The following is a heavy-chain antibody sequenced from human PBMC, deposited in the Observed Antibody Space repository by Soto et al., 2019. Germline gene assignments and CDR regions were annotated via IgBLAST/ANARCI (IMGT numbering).Heavy chain of an antibody. CDR2: ISSGGSAI. Sequence: QVQLVESGGGLVKPGGSLRLSCAASGFTFSDHYMSWIRQAPGTGLEWISYISSGGSAIYYADSVKGLFTISRDNVKNSVYVHMNSRRAEDTAVYYCALVKECSYTSCYARDAFDIWGQGTMVTVSS. CDR1: GFTFSDHY. V-gene: IGHV3-11*01. CDR3: ALVKECSYTSCYARDAFDI. J-gene: IGHJ3*02. D-gene: IGHD2-2*01.